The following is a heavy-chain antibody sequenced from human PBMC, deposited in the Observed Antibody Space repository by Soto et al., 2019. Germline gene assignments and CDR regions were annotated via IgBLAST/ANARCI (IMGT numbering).Heavy chain of an antibody. J-gene: IGHJ4*02. V-gene: IGHV1-58*01. Sequence: SVKVSCKASGFTFTSSAVQWVRQARGQRLEWIGWIVVGSGNTNYAQKFQERVTITRDMSTSAAYMELSSLRSEDTAVYYCAADLGGRAYYYDSSGYYYFDYWGQGXLVTVYS. CDR2: IVVGSGNT. D-gene: IGHD3-22*01. CDR1: GFTFTSSA. CDR3: AADLGGRAYYYDSSGYYYFDY.